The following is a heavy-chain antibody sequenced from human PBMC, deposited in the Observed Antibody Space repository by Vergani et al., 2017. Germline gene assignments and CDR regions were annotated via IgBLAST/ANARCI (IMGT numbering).Heavy chain of an antibody. D-gene: IGHD4-17*01. V-gene: IGHV3-9*01. Sequence: EVQLVESGGGLVQPGRSLRLSCAASGFTFDDYAMHWVRQAPGKGLEWVSGISWNSGSIGYVDSVKGRFTISRDNAKNSLYLQMNSLRAEDTALYYCAKGDYGDYVRAYYFDYWGQGTLVTVSS. CDR2: ISWNSGSI. CDR3: AKGDYGDYVRAYYFDY. CDR1: GFTFDDYA. J-gene: IGHJ4*02.